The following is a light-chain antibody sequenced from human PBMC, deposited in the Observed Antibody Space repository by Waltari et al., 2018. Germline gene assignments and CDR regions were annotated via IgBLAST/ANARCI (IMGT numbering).Light chain of an antibody. V-gene: IGKV1-33*01. CDR1: QDIINY. Sequence: DIQMTQSPSSLSASVGDRVTITCQARQDIINYLNWFQQKPGKAPKLLIDDASSLEEGVPSRFSGTRSGTDFTFTISSLQPEDIGTYYCQQYYNFPLTFGQGTRLEIK. CDR3: QQYYNFPLT. J-gene: IGKJ5*01. CDR2: DAS.